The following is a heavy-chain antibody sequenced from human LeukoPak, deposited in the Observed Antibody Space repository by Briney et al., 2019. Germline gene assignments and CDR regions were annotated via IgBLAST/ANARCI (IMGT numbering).Heavy chain of an antibody. D-gene: IGHD6-13*01. CDR3: AREINPIAAAGTGLDY. CDR1: GGSISSYY. CDR2: IYTSGST. V-gene: IGHV4-4*07. Sequence: SETLSLTCTVSGGSISSYYWSWIRQPAGKGLEWIGRIYTSGSTNYNPSLKSRVTMSVDTSKNQFSLKLSSVTAADTAVYYCAREINPIAAAGTGLDYWGQGTLVTVSS. J-gene: IGHJ4*02.